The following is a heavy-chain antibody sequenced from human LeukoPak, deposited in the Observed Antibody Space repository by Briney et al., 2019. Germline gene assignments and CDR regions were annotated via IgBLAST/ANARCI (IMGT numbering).Heavy chain of an antibody. V-gene: IGHV3-21*01. CDR2: ISSSSYI. CDR1: GFTFSSYS. CDR3: AILEWPRYYYYMDV. Sequence: GGSLRLSCAASGFTFSSYSMNWVRQAPGKGLEWVSSISSSSYIYYADSVKGRFTITRDNAKNSLYLQMNSLRAEDTAVYYCAILEWPRYYYYMDVWGKGTAVTASS. J-gene: IGHJ6*03. D-gene: IGHD3-3*01.